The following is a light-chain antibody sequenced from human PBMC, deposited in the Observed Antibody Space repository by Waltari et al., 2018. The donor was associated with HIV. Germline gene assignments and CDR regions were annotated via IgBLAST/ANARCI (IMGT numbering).Light chain of an antibody. J-gene: IGLJ2*01. CDR2: DNN. Sequence: QSVLTQPPSVSAAPGQKVTISCPGSGSNMGNNYVSWYQQVPGTAPKVLIYDNNERPSGILDRFSGSKSGTSATLGITGLQAGDEADYYCGTWDSSLSAVVFGGGTKLTVL. V-gene: IGLV1-51*01. CDR1: GSNMGNNY. CDR3: GTWDSSLSAVV.